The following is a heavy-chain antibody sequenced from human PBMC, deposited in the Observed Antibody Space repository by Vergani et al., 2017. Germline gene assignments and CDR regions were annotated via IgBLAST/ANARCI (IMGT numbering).Heavy chain of an antibody. CDR2: IIPILGIA. CDR1: GGTFSSYT. CDR3: ARGRVEGEGNYYYYYKNG. V-gene: IGHV1-69*02. D-gene: IGHD3-10*01. Sequence: QVQLVQSGAEVKKPGSSVKVSCKASGGTFSSYTIRWVRQAPGQGLEWRGRIIPILGIANYAQKFQGRVTITADKSTSTAYMELSSLKSEDTAVYYCARGRVEGEGNYYYYYKNGGERRTTVTVSS. J-gene: IGHJ6*03.